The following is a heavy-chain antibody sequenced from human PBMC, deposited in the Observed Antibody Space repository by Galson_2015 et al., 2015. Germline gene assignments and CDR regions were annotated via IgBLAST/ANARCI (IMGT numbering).Heavy chain of an antibody. Sequence: SLRLSCAASGFTFSSYSMNWVRQAPGKGLEWVSYITSSSSTIHYADSVKGRFTISRDNAKNSLYLQMNSLRVEDTAVYYCARTTGTTPPRFDYWGQGTLVTVSS. J-gene: IGHJ4*02. D-gene: IGHD1-1*01. CDR1: GFTFSSYS. CDR3: ARTTGTTPPRFDY. CDR2: ITSSSSTI. V-gene: IGHV3-48*01.